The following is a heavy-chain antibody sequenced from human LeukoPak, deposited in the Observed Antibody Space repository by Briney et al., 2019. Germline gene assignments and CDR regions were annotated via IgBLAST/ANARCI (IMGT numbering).Heavy chain of an antibody. CDR2: IYPGDSDT. J-gene: IGHJ5*02. Sequence: GASLKISCKGSGSRFTSYWIGWVRQMPGKGLEWMGIIYPGDSDTRYSPSFQGQVTISADKSISTAYLQWSSLKASDTAMYYCARGQQLVRGWFDPWGQGTLVTVSS. CDR1: GSRFTSYW. V-gene: IGHV5-51*01. D-gene: IGHD6-13*01. CDR3: ARGQQLVRGWFDP.